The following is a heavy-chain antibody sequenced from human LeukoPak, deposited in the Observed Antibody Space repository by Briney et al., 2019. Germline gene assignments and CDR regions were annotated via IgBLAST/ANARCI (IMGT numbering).Heavy chain of an antibody. J-gene: IGHJ4*02. Sequence: PGGSLRLSCAASGFTFHDYDMSWVRQSPGKGLEWVSGINWNGDRTGYADSVKVRFTISRDNAKKSLYLQMNSLRAEDTALYYCARRDYYGSGSPDFWGQGTLVTVSS. CDR1: GFTFHDYD. CDR3: ARRDYYGSGSPDF. D-gene: IGHD3-10*01. CDR2: INWNGDRT. V-gene: IGHV3-20*04.